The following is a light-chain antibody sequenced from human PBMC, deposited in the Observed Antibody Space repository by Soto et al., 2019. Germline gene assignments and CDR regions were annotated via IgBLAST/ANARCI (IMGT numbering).Light chain of an antibody. V-gene: IGKV2-28*01. Sequence: DIVMTQSPLSLPVTPGEPASISCRPSQSLLYSNGYIYLDWYVQKPGQSPQLLIYLGSNRAAGVPGRFSGSVSGTDFTLKISRVEAEDVGVYYCMQALQTPWTFGQGTKVEIK. CDR3: MQALQTPWT. CDR1: QSLLYSNGYIY. CDR2: LGS. J-gene: IGKJ1*01.